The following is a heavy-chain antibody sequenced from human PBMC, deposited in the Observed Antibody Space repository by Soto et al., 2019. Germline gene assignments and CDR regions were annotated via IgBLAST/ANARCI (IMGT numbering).Heavy chain of an antibody. CDR2: MNPNSGNT. CDR1: GYTFTSYD. V-gene: IGHV1-8*01. D-gene: IGHD6-19*01. J-gene: IGHJ6*02. Sequence: QVQLVQSGAEVKKPGASVKVSCKASGYTFTSYDINWVRQATGQGLEWMGWMNPNSGNTGYAQKFQGRVTMTRNTSISTAYMELSSLRSEDTAVYYCARDPPDSSGWHGNYYGMDVWGQGTTVAVAS. CDR3: ARDPPDSSGWHGNYYGMDV.